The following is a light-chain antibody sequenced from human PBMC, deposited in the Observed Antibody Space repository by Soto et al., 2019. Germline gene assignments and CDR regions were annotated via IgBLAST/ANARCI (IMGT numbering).Light chain of an antibody. Sequence: AIQLTQSPSSLSASVGDRVTITCRASQGISSALACNQQKPGKAPKLLLYDASSLERGVPSRFSGSGSGTDFTLTISSLQPEDFATYYCQQFNSYPIPFGQGTRLEIK. CDR1: QGISSA. CDR2: DAS. CDR3: QQFNSYPIP. V-gene: IGKV1-13*02. J-gene: IGKJ5*01.